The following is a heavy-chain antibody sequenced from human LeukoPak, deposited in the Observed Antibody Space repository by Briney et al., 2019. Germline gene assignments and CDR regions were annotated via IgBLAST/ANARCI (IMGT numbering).Heavy chain of an antibody. V-gene: IGHV3-30*02. CDR2: IRYDGSNK. J-gene: IGHJ4*02. D-gene: IGHD1-26*01. Sequence: PGGSLRLSCAASGFTFSSYGMHWVRQAPGKGLEWVAFIRYDGSNKYYADSVKGRFTISRDNSKNTLYVQMNSMRAEDTAVYYCAKVFGGSYSSPQHHFDYWGQGTLVTVSS. CDR1: GFTFSSYG. CDR3: AKVFGGSYSSPQHHFDY.